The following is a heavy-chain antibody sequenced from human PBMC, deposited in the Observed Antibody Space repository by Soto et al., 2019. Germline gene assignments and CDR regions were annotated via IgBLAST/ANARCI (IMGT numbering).Heavy chain of an antibody. CDR2: IYNTGST. CDR3: ARHGTMIGPGLGYYYYYGMDV. V-gene: IGHV4-39*01. CDR1: GVSISSSSYY. Sequence: SETLSLTCAVSGVSISSSSYYWGWIRLAPGKGLEWIGSIYNTGSTYHNPSLNTRVTISVDTSKNQFSLKLSSVTAADTAVYYCARHGTMIGPGLGYYYYYGMDVWGQGTTVTVSS. J-gene: IGHJ6*02. D-gene: IGHD3-22*01.